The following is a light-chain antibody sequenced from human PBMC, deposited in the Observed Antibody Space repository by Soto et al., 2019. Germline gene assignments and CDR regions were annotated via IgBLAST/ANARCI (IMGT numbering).Light chain of an antibody. CDR3: LQDYNDPWT. CDR2: GAT. Sequence: ATQMTQSTSSLSASVGDRVTISCRASQGISNYLAWYQQRPGKAPKLLIFGATTLQSGVPSRFSASGSGPDFTLTISSLQPEDFATYYCLQDYNDPWTFGQGTKVEIK. CDR1: QGISNY. V-gene: IGKV1-6*01. J-gene: IGKJ1*01.